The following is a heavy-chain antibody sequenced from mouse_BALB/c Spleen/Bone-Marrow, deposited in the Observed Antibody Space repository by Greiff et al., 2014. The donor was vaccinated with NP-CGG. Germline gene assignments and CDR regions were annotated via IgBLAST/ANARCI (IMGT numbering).Heavy chain of an antibody. Sequence: QVQLQQSGAELVRPGTSVKVSCKASGYAFTNYLIEWVKQRPGQGLEWIGVINPGSGGTNYNEKFKGKATLTADKSSSTAYMQLSSLISDDSAVYFCARRDGNYAWFAYWGQGTLVTVSA. CDR3: ARRDGNYAWFAY. V-gene: IGHV1-54*03. J-gene: IGHJ3*01. CDR2: INPGSGGT. D-gene: IGHD2-1*01. CDR1: GYAFTNYL.